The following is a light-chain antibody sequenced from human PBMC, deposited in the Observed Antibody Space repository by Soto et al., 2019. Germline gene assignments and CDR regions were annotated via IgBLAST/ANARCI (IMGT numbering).Light chain of an antibody. CDR1: QTIGTY. V-gene: IGKV1-39*01. CDR2: DAS. J-gene: IGKJ4*01. CDR3: QQRKDYPLT. Sequence: IEVTQSPSSLAASLGDRVTITCRASQTIGTYVNWYRQKSGAAPELLIYDASTLQSGVPSRFRGGVSGTDFTLTISSLQPEDFATYYCQQRKDYPLTFGGGTKVDNK.